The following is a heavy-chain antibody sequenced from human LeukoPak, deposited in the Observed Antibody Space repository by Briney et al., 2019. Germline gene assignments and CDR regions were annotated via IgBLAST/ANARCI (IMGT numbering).Heavy chain of an antibody. Sequence: PGGSLRLSCAASGFTFSSYWMSWVRQAPGKGLEWVANIKQDGSEKYYVDSVKGRFTISRDNAKNSLYLQMNSLRAEDTAVYYCARVADPMITFGGVTDYWGQGTLVTVSS. CDR3: ARVADPMITFGGVTDY. J-gene: IGHJ4*02. V-gene: IGHV3-7*01. CDR2: IKQDGSEK. CDR1: GFTFSSYW. D-gene: IGHD3-16*01.